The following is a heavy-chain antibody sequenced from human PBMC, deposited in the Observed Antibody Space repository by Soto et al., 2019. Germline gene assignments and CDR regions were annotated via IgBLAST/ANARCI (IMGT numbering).Heavy chain of an antibody. D-gene: IGHD4-17*01. Sequence: QVQLVQSGTEVKKPGSSVKVSCKASGATFSTLAVSWVRQDPGQGLEWMGVIITIFGRPVYAQKVQGRVTITADESTSIVYMALSSLSSEDTALYYCARAPYEDYAVPEPNYFDSWGQGTLVTVSS. CDR3: ARAPYEDYAVPEPNYFDS. CDR2: IITIFGRP. CDR1: GATFSTLA. V-gene: IGHV1-69*01. J-gene: IGHJ4*02.